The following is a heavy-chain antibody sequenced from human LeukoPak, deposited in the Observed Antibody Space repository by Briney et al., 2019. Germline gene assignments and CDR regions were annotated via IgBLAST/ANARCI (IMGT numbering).Heavy chain of an antibody. J-gene: IGHJ4*02. D-gene: IGHD2-15*01. CDR1: GFTFSSYW. Sequence: GGSLRLSCAAFGFTFSSYWMSWVRQAPGKGLEWVANIKQDGSEEYYVDSVKGRFTISRDDAKNSLYLQMNSLRAEDTAVYYCARILLRFDYWGQGTLVTVSS. V-gene: IGHV3-7*01. CDR3: ARILLRFDY. CDR2: IKQDGSEE.